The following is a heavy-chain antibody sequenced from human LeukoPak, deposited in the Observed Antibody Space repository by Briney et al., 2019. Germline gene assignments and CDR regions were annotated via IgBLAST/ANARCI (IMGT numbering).Heavy chain of an antibody. CDR1: GGTFSSYA. J-gene: IGHJ4*02. V-gene: IGHV1-69*13. CDR2: IIPIFGTA. D-gene: IGHD3-10*01. CDR3: ARDYGSGSPMDY. Sequence: GASVKVSCEASGGTFSSYAISWVRQAPGQGLEWMGGIIPIFGTANYAQKFQGRVTITADESTSTAYMELSSLRSEDTAVYYCARDYGSGSPMDYWGQGTLVTVSS.